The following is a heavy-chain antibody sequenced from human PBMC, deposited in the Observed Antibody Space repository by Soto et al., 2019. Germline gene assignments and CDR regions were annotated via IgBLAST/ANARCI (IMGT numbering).Heavy chain of an antibody. CDR3: ASIIDSSGHDAFDI. V-gene: IGHV4-30-2*01. CDR2: IYHSGST. J-gene: IGHJ3*02. D-gene: IGHD3-22*01. Sequence: SETLSLTCAVSGGSISSGGYSWGWIRQPPGKGLEWIGYIYHSGSTYYNPSLKSRVTISVDRSKNQFSLKLSSVTAADTAVYYCASIIDSSGHDAFDIWGQGTMVTVAS. CDR1: GGSISSGGYS.